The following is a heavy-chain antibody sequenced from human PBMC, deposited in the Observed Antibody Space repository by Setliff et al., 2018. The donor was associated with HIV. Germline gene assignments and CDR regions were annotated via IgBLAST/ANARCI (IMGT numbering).Heavy chain of an antibody. D-gene: IGHD3-10*01. CDR2: MYYTGST. CDR3: ARQSYYVTGSFYTDVFDL. Sequence: LSLTCTVSRGSIRSGTYYWGWIRQPPGKGLEWIGNMYYTGSTYYRPSLKSRVTLSVELSKNHFSLELTSVTAADTAVYYCARQSYYVTGSFYTDVFDLWGQGTVVTVSS. J-gene: IGHJ3*01. CDR1: RGSIRSGTYY. V-gene: IGHV4-39*01.